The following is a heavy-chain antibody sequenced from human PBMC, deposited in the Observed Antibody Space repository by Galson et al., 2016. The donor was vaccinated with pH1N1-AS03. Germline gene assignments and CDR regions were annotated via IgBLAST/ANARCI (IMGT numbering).Heavy chain of an antibody. CDR1: GGTFTSHA. CDR2: IILSLGMT. J-gene: IGHJ4*01. Sequence: SVKVSCKASGGTFTSHAVSWMRQTPGQGLEWMGWIILSLGMTHYARDFKDRVTFTADESATTAYMELTSLRSEDTALFYCARGGEFNYGTLDYWGPGTLVTVSS. V-gene: IGHV1-69*10. CDR3: ARGGEFNYGTLDY. D-gene: IGHD1-7*01.